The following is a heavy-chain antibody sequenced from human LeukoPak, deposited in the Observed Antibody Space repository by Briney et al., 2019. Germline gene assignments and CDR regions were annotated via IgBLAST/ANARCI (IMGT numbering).Heavy chain of an antibody. CDR2: ISGSGGSR. CDR3: ARWTVAYDAFDI. V-gene: IGHV3-23*01. D-gene: IGHD4-23*01. CDR1: GFTFSTYG. J-gene: IGHJ3*02. Sequence: AGGSLRLSCVASGFTFSTYGMSWVRQAPGKGLEWVSGISGSGGSRFYTDSVKGRFTISRDNSKNTLYLQMNSLRAEDTAVYYCARWTVAYDAFDIWGQGTMVTVSS.